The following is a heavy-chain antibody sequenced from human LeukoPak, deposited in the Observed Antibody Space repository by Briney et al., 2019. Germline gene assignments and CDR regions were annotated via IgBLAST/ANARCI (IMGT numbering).Heavy chain of an antibody. CDR1: GFTFRNYA. D-gene: IGHD6-13*01. J-gene: IGHJ5*02. V-gene: IGHV3-23*01. CDR2: ISGSGGST. Sequence: GGSLRLSCTASGFTFRNYAMTWVRQAPGKGLEFVSAISGSGGSTYYADSVKGRFTIARDNSNNTLYLQMNSLRAEDTAVYYCAKGQSAGTRVFRWFDPWGQGTLVTVSS. CDR3: AKGQSAGTRVFRWFDP.